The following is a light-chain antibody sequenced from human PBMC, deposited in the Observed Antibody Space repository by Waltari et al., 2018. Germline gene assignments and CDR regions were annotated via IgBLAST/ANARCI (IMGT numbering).Light chain of an antibody. J-gene: IGKJ3*01. CDR2: GAS. V-gene: IGKV3-15*01. Sequence: EIVMTQSPATLSVYPGERATPTCRASQSVSRNLAWYQQKPGQAPRLLIFGASTRATGIPARFSGSGSGTEFTLTISSLQSEDFAVYYCQQYNNWPPFTFGPGTKVDIK. CDR3: QQYNNWPPFT. CDR1: QSVSRN.